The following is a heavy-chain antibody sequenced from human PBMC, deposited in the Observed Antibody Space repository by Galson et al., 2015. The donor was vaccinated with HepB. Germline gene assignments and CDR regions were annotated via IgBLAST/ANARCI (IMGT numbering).Heavy chain of an antibody. CDR1: GDTLTGYY. CDR2: INPNSDRT. Sequence: SVKVSCKASGDTLTGYYMHWMRQDPGQGLEWIGGINPNSDRTTYVQKFQDRVTVTRDTPPKPVYKELTRLTSDDTAVYYCAAEHCSGASGDSCLKAFAYWGQGTLVTVSS. D-gene: IGHD2-15*01. J-gene: IGHJ4*02. CDR3: AAEHCSGASGDSCLKAFAY. V-gene: IGHV1-2*02.